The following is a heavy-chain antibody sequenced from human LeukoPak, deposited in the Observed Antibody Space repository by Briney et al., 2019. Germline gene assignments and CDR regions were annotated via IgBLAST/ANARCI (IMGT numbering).Heavy chain of an antibody. J-gene: IGHJ5*02. V-gene: IGHV1-69*13. Sequence: ASVRVSCKASGGTFSSYAISWVRQAPGQGLEWMGGIIPIFGTANYAQKFQGRVTITADESTSTAYMELSSLRSEDTAVYCCARVQEYGQWLAPNWFDPWGQGTLVTVSS. CDR1: GGTFSSYA. CDR3: ARVQEYGQWLAPNWFDP. D-gene: IGHD6-19*01. CDR2: IIPIFGTA.